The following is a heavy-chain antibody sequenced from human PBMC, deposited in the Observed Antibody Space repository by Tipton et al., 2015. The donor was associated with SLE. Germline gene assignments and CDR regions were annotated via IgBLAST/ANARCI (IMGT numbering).Heavy chain of an antibody. Sequence: QSGAEVKKPGSSVKVSSKASGGTFSSYAISWVRQAPGQGLEWMGWISAYNGNTNYAQKLQGKVTMTTDTSTSTAYMELRSLRSDDTAVYYCARSMDIVATTAFDLWGRGTLVTVSS. V-gene: IGHV1-18*01. CDR3: ARSMDIVATTAFDL. CDR1: GGTFSSYA. D-gene: IGHD5-12*01. J-gene: IGHJ2*01. CDR2: ISAYNGNT.